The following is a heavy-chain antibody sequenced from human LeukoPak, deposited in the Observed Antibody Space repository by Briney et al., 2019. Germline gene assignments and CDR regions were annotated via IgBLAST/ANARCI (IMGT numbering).Heavy chain of an antibody. V-gene: IGHV4-59*01. CDR3: ASENFCSGYFDY. Sequence: SETLSLTCTVSGGSISSYYWSWIRQPPGKGLEWIGYIYYSGSTNYNPSLTSRVTISVATSKSQFSLKLSSVTAADTAVYYCASENFCSGYFDYWGQGTLVTVSS. D-gene: IGHD3-3*01. J-gene: IGHJ4*02. CDR2: IYYSGST. CDR1: GGSISSYY.